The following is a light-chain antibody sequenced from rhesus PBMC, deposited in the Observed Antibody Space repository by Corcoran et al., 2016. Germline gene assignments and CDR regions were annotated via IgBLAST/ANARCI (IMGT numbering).Light chain of an antibody. J-gene: IGKJ2*01. V-gene: IGKV3-24*01. CDR3: LQHSDWPHS. CDR2: GAS. CDR1: QSVSSS. Sequence: EIVMTQSPATLSLSPGERATLSCRAGQSVSSSLAWYQRRPGQAPRLRIYGASYRATGIPDRFSGSGSGTAVTLTISSLEPEDVAVYYCLQHSDWPHSFGQGTKVEIK.